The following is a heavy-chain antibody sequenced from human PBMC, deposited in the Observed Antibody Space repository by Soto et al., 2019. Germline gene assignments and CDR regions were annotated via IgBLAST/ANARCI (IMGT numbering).Heavy chain of an antibody. V-gene: IGHV4-30-2*06. Sequence: QVQLQESASGLLKPSQTLSVTCAVSGASMSSGGHSWSWIRQSPGKGLEWIGCIYATGKTYYNPSLRSRVTISVDTSNNLFSLNVTSVTAADTAVYYCGRAPPGPSPRWDVWGQGTTVTVSS. CDR1: GASMSSGGHS. CDR2: IYATGKT. CDR3: GRAPPGPSPRWDV. J-gene: IGHJ6*02. D-gene: IGHD3-10*01.